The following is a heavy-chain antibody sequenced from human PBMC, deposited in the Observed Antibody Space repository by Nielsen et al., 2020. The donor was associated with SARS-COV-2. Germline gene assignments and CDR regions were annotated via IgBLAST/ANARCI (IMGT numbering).Heavy chain of an antibody. CDR3: AGDYWGSGSYYYYYGMDV. CDR1: GGSISSYY. D-gene: IGHD5-12*01. J-gene: IGHJ6*02. V-gene: IGHV4-59*13. Sequence: SETLSFTCTVSGGSISSYYWSWIRQPPGKGLEWIGYIYYSGSTNYNPSLKSRVTISVDTSKNQFSLKLSSVTAADTAVYYCAGDYWGSGSYYYYYGMDVWGQGTTVTVS. CDR2: IYYSGST.